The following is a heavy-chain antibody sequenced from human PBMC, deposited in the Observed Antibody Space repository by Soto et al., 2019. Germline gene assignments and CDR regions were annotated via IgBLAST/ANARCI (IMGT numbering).Heavy chain of an antibody. V-gene: IGHV3-23*01. CDR2: ISGSGDST. J-gene: IGHJ4*02. CDR3: AKERSSGWSLDY. CDR1: GFTFSTYA. Sequence: EVQLLESGGGVVQPGGSLRLSCAASGFTFSTYAMNWVRQAPGKGLEWVSGISGSGDSTYYADSVKGRFTVSRDNSKNTLYLQMNSLRAEDTAVFYCAKERSSGWSLDYWGQGTLVTVSS. D-gene: IGHD6-19*01.